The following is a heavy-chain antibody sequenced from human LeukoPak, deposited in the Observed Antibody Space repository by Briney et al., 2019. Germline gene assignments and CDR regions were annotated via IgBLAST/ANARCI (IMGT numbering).Heavy chain of an antibody. CDR2: VNSEGTSD. CDR1: GFTFSSYS. Sequence: PGGSLRLSCAASGFTFSSYSMNWVRQAPGKGLEWVAIVNSEGTSDHYADSVKGRFTISRDNFKSTLYLQMSSLRADDTGFYYCTNFDYWGQGTLVTVS. V-gene: IGHV3-33*08. J-gene: IGHJ4*02. CDR3: TNFDY.